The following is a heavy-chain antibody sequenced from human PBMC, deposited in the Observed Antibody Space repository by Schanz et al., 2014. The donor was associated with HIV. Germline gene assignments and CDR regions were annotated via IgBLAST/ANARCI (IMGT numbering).Heavy chain of an antibody. CDR3: AKNGITDYFDY. CDR2: ISYDGSNK. V-gene: IGHV3-30-3*02. CDR1: GFTFSSSG. Sequence: QVQLVESGGGVVQPGRSLRLSCTASGFTFSSSGMHWVRQAPGKGLEGVAVISYDGSNKYYADSVKGRFTISRDNSKNTLYLQMNSLRAEDTAIYYCAKNGITDYFDYWGQGSLVTVSS. J-gene: IGHJ4*02. D-gene: IGHD1-26*01.